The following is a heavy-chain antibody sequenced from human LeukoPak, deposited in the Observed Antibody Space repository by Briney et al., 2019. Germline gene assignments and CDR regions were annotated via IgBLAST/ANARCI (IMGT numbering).Heavy chain of an antibody. J-gene: IGHJ4*02. CDR2: FHFSGSA. D-gene: IGHD3-22*01. CDR1: GASVTMGSYY. Sequence: SETLSLTCSVSGASVTMGSYYWAWIRQPPGKGLEWIGTFHFSGSAYYNPSLKSRVTISVDTSKNSVSLMLRSVTAADTAVYFCARPFQDYDKGTFFYFFDFWGQGILVTVSS. V-gene: IGHV4-39*01. CDR3: ARPFQDYDKGTFFYFFDF.